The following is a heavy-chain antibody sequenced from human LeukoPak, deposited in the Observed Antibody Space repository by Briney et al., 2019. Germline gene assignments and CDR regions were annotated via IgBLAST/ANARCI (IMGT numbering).Heavy chain of an antibody. J-gene: IGHJ6*03. Sequence: PGGSLRLSCAASGFTFSSYWMSWVRQAPGKGLEWVANIKQDGSEKYYVDSVKGRFTISRDNAKNSLYLQMNSLRAEDTAVYYCARTSSSSANLYYYYYYMDVWVKGTTVTVSS. CDR1: GFTFSSYW. CDR2: IKQDGSEK. D-gene: IGHD6-6*01. CDR3: ARTSSSSANLYYYYYYMDV. V-gene: IGHV3-7*01.